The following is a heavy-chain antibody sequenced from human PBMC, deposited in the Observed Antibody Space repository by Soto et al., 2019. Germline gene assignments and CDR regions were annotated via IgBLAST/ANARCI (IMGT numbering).Heavy chain of an antibody. CDR2: IYYSGST. D-gene: IGHD3-3*01. Sequence: SETLSLTCTVSGGSISSGGYYWSWIRQHPGKGLEWIGYIYYSGSTYYNPSLKSRVTISVDTSKNQFSLKLSSVTAADTAVYYCATLPDFRSGYSFDYWGQGTLVTVSS. J-gene: IGHJ4*02. CDR1: GGSISSGGYY. CDR3: ATLPDFRSGYSFDY. V-gene: IGHV4-31*03.